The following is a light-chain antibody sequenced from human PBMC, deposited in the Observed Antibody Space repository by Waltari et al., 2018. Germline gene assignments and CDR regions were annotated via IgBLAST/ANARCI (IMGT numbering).Light chain of an antibody. CDR1: RRDVGPYTP. CDR3: SSQSSDDVVL. J-gene: IGLJ3*02. CDR2: DVI. V-gene: IGLV2-14*03. Sequence: QSALTQPASVSGSPGQSITFSCPGTRRDVGPYTPFPWYQDHPGQGPKVIIYDVIDRPSGVSARFSGSKSGNTASLTISGLQAEDEADYYCSSQSSDDVVLFGGGTKVTVL.